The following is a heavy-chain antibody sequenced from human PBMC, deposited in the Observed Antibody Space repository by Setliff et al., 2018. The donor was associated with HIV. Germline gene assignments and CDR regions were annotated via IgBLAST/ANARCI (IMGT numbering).Heavy chain of an antibody. D-gene: IGHD6-13*01. CDR3: AVYGSPTYYFDY. J-gene: IGHJ4*02. CDR1: GYTSTSYD. V-gene: IGHV1-8*01. Sequence: ASVKVSCKASGYTSTSYDINWVRQATGQGLEWMGWMNPGSGNTGSAQNFQGRLTITWNTSVSAAYMELGSLGFDDTAVYYCAVYGSPTYYFDYWGQGTPVTVLL. CDR2: MNPGSGNT.